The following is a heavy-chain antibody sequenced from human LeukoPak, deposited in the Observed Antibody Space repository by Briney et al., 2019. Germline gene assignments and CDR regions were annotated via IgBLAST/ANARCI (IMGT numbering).Heavy chain of an antibody. J-gene: IGHJ4*02. CDR1: GFTFGSYG. CDR2: ISYDGSNK. D-gene: IGHD3-10*01. CDR3: AKRNTMVRGGPCFDY. V-gene: IGHV3-30*18. Sequence: PGGSLRLSCAASGFTFGSYGMHWVRQAPGKGLEWVAVISYDGSNKYYADSVKGRFTISRDNSKDTLYLQMNDLRPDDTAIYYCAKRNTMVRGGPCFDYWGQGLLVTVSS.